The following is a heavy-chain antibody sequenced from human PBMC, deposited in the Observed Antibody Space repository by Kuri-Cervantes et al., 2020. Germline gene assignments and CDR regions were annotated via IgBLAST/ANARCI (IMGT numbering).Heavy chain of an antibody. CDR2: IRSKAYGGTT. V-gene: IGHV3-49*04. CDR1: GFTFSSYW. CDR3: TRDPAYYDILTGYYLVDDAFDI. J-gene: IGHJ3*02. D-gene: IGHD3-9*01. Sequence: LSLTCAASGFTFSSYWMHWVRQAPGKGLVWVGFIRSKAYGGTTEYAASVKGRFTISRDDSKSIAYLQMNSLKTEDTAVYYCTRDPAYYDILTGYYLVDDAFDIWGQGTMVTVSS.